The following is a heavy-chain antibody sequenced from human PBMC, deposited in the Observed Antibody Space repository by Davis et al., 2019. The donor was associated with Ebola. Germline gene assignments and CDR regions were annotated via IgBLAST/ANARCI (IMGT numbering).Heavy chain of an antibody. CDR3: VGFGYGAH. V-gene: IGHV4-39*07. CDR1: GGSISSSSYY. J-gene: IGHJ4*02. CDR2: INYSGST. Sequence: PSETLSLTCTVSGGSISSSSYYWGWIRQPPGKGLEWIGSINYSGSTYYNPSLKSRVPISVDTSKNQFSLNLSSVTAAYTAVYYCVGFGYGAHWGQGTLVTVSS. D-gene: IGHD3-22*01.